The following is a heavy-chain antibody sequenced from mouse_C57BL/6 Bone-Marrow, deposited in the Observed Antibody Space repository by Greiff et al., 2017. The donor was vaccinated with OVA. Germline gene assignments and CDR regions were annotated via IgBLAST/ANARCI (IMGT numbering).Heavy chain of an antibody. CDR3: ARLHYGSSY. J-gene: IGHJ2*01. D-gene: IGHD1-1*01. V-gene: IGHV1-81*01. Sequence: VQLQQSGTELARPGASVKLSCKASGYTFTSYWIRWVKQRPGQGLEWIGNIYPSSGNTYYTEKFKGKATLTADKSSSTAYMELRSLTSEDSAVSFCARLHYGSSYWGQGTTRTVSS. CDR2: IYPSSGNT. CDR1: GYTFTSYW.